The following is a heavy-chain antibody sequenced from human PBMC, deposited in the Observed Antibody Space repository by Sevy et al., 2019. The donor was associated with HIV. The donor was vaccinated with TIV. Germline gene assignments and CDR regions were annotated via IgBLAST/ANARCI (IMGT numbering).Heavy chain of an antibody. CDR2: IYPGDSDT. CDR1: GYSFTSYG. D-gene: IGHD3-9*01. CDR3: ALTYLRYFDQAMPDAFDI. V-gene: IGHV5-51*01. J-gene: IGHJ3*02. Sequence: GESLKISCKGSGYSFTSYGIGWVRQMPGKGLEWMGIIYPGDSDTRYSPSFQGQVTISADKSISTAYLQWSSLKASDTAMYYCALTYLRYFDQAMPDAFDIWGQGTMVTVSS.